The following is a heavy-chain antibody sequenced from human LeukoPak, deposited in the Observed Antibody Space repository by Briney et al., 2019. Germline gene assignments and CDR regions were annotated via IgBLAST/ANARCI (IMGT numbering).Heavy chain of an antibody. CDR1: GFTFGRYN. CDR3: AKISAAAGFDY. CDR2: ISGSGGST. D-gene: IGHD6-13*01. Sequence: GGSLRLSCAASGFTFGRYNMHWVRQAPGKGLEWVSAISGSGGSTYYADSVKGRFTISRDNSKNTLYLQMNSLRAEDTAVYYCAKISAAAGFDYWGQGTLVTVSS. V-gene: IGHV3-23*01. J-gene: IGHJ4*02.